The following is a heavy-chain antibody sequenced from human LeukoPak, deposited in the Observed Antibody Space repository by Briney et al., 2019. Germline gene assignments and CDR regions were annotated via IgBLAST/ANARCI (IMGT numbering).Heavy chain of an antibody. V-gene: IGHV3-23*01. CDR2: ISGRGGST. CDR3: ARDPYSGAYGDTYYYFMDV. D-gene: IGHD1-26*01. CDR1: GFTFSSYG. J-gene: IGHJ6*03. Sequence: AGGTLRLSCAVSGFTFSSYGMSWVRQAPGKGLEWVSGISGRGGSTYYADSVKGRFTISRDNSKNTLYLQMNSLTAEDTAVYYCARDPYSGAYGDTYYYFMDVWGKGTTVTISS.